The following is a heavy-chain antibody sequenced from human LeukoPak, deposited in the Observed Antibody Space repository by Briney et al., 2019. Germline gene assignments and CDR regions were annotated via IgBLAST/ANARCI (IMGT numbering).Heavy chain of an antibody. CDR1: GYTFTSYY. V-gene: IGHV1-2*02. J-gene: IGHJ6*02. CDR2: INPNSGGT. CDR3: ARDRGSEFGDSYYYGMDV. D-gene: IGHD2-21*01. Sequence: ASVKVSCKASGYTFTSYYMHWVRQAHGQGLEWMGWINPNSGGTNYAQKFQGRVTMSRDTSISTAHMELSRLRSDATAVYYCARDRGSEFGDSYYYGMDVWGQGTTVTVSS.